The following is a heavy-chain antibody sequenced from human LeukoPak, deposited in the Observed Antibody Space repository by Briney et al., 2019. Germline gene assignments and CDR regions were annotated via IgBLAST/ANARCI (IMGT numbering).Heavy chain of an antibody. V-gene: IGHV3-48*04. CDR3: ARNFYDSSGYYRIDS. D-gene: IGHD3-22*01. CDR1: GFTFSSYW. Sequence: GGSLRLSCAASGFTFSSYWMSWVRQAPGKGLEWVSYISSSGSTISYAESVKGRFTVSRDNARNSVYLQMNSLRAEDTAVYYCARNFYDSSGYYRIDSWGQGTLVTVSS. CDR2: ISSSGSTI. J-gene: IGHJ4*02.